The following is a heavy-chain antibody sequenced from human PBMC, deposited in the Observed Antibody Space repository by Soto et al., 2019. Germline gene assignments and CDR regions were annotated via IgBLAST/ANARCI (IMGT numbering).Heavy chain of an antibody. V-gene: IGHV4-30-4*01. J-gene: IGHJ4*02. CDR3: ARGPSADKVDY. Sequence: QVQLQESGPGLVEPSQTLSLTCTVSGGSINNGYYYWSWIRQPPGKGLEWIGHIYNIGSTYSIPSHKSRVTISIDTSNNQFSLKLTSVTAADTAVYYCARGPSADKVDYWGQGTLVTVSS. CDR1: GGSINNGYYY. CDR2: IYNIGST. D-gene: IGHD3-3*01.